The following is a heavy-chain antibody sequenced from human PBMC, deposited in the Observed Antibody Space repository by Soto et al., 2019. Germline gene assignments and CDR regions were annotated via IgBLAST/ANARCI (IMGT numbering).Heavy chain of an antibody. D-gene: IGHD3-10*01. CDR1: GFIFSNHW. CDR2: IKLDGTET. J-gene: IGHJ4*02. Sequence: GGSLRLSCGASGFIFSNHWMHWVRQAPGEGLEWVASIKLDGTETYYVDTLKGRFTISRDNAKNSVFLQMNSLRAEDTALYFCARVGGHTYYYGSGSYSSGDYWGQGTLVTVSS. V-gene: IGHV3-7*05. CDR3: ARVGGHTYYYGSGSYSSGDY.